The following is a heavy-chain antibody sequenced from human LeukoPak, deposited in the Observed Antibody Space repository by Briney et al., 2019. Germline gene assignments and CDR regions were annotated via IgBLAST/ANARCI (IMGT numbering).Heavy chain of an antibody. CDR3: ARGSSSTYYYGSGSYLYFDY. Sequence: PSETLSLTCAVYGGSFSGYYWSWIRQPPGKGLEWIGEINHSGSTNYNPSLKSRVTISVDTSKNQFSLKLSSVTAADTAVYYCARGSSSTYYYGSGSYLYFDYWGQGTLVTVSS. V-gene: IGHV4-34*01. CDR1: GGSFSGYY. D-gene: IGHD3-10*01. J-gene: IGHJ4*02. CDR2: INHSGST.